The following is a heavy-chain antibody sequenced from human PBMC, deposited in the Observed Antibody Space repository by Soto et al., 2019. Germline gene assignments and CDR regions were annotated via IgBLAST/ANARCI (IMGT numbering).Heavy chain of an antibody. V-gene: IGHV1-18*01. Sequence: QVQLVQSGAEVKKPGASVKVSCKASGYSFTSLGISWVRQAPGQGPEWMGWIRTYNGNSWYAENLQGRVTMTTDTSTSTVYMELRSLRFDDTAVYYGARGDYGDYWGQGTLITVSS. J-gene: IGHJ4*02. CDR1: GYSFTSLG. CDR3: ARGDYGDY. CDR2: IRTYNGNS. D-gene: IGHD3-16*01.